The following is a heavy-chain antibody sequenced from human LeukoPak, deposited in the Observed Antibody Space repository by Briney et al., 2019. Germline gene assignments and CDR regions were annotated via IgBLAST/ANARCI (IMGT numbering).Heavy chain of an antibody. CDR1: GFTFSTYW. CDR2: INPEESEK. D-gene: IGHD2-8*01. V-gene: IGHV3-7*01. CDR3: VRDKVNGARTGSLFDY. Sequence: SGGSVRLSCSTSGFTFSTYWIGWVRQTPGKGLEWVAHINPEESEKNYINSVKGRFTISRDNAKNSLYLQMNSLTDEDTAVYYCVRDKVNGARTGSLFDYWGQGTLVTVSS. J-gene: IGHJ4*02.